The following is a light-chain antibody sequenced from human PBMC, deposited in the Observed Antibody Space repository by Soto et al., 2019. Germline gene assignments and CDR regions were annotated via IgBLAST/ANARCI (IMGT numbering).Light chain of an antibody. CDR2: SNN. V-gene: IGLV1-44*01. CDR3: SSYAGSNIL. J-gene: IGLJ1*01. CDR1: SSNIGSNT. Sequence: QSVLTQPPSASGTPGQRVTISCSGSSSNIGSNTVNWYQQLPGTAPKLLIYSNNQRPSGVPDRFSASKSGNTASLTVSGLQAEDGADYYCSSYAGSNILFGTGTKVTVL.